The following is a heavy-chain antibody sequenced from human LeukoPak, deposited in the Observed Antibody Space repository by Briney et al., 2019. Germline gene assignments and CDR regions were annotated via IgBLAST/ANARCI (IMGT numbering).Heavy chain of an antibody. Sequence: ASVKVSCKASGYTFTSYGISWVRQAPGQGLEWMGWISAYNGNTNYAQKLQGRVTMTTDTSTSTAYMELSSLRSEDTAVYYCARGVAWENSVPFDYWGQGTLVTVSS. V-gene: IGHV1-18*04. CDR1: GYTFTSYG. CDR3: ARGVAWENSVPFDY. J-gene: IGHJ4*02. CDR2: ISAYNGNT. D-gene: IGHD5/OR15-5a*01.